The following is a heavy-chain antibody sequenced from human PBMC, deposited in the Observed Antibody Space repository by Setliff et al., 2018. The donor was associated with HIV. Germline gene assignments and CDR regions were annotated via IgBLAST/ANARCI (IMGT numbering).Heavy chain of an antibody. CDR2: FDPEDGET. J-gene: IGHJ1*01. CDR1: GYTLTELS. Sequence: GASVKVSCKISGYTLTELSIHWVRQAPGKGLEWMANFDPEDGETFYAQKFQGRLTMTEDTSTDTAYMELSSLRSGDTAMYYCATDPGYSSTWYSESFQHWGQGTVVTVSS. D-gene: IGHD6-13*01. CDR3: ATDPGYSSTWYSESFQH. V-gene: IGHV1-24*01.